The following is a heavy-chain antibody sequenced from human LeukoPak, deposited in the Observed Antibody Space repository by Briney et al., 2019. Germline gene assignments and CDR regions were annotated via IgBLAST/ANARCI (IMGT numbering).Heavy chain of an antibody. CDR3: ARAGEYCSGSSCYSGVYFDY. CDR1: GGTFSSYV. CDR2: VIPISGTT. J-gene: IGHJ4*02. D-gene: IGHD2-15*01. V-gene: IGHV1-69*13. Sequence: GASVKVSCKASGGTFSSYVFSWVRQAPGAGLEWMGGVIPISGTTTYAQKFQGRVTITADELTSTAYMELSSLRSEDTAMYFCARAGEYCSGSSCYSGVYFDYWGQGALVTVSS.